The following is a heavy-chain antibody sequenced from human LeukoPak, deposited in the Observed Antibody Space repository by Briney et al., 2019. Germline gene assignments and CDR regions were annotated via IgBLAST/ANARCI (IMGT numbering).Heavy chain of an antibody. CDR3: ARDKVSGSSGWYYFDY. D-gene: IGHD6-19*01. CDR2: ISYDGSNN. Sequence: GRSLRLSCAASGFTFSSYAMHWVRQAPGKGLEWVAVISYDGSNNYYADPVKGRFTISRDNSKNTLYLQMNSLRAEDTTVYYCARDKVSGSSGWYYFDYWGQGTLVTVSS. CDR1: GFTFSSYA. J-gene: IGHJ4*02. V-gene: IGHV3-30-3*01.